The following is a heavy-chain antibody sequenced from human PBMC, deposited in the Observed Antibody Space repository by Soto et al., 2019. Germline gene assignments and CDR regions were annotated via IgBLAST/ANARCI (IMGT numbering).Heavy chain of an antibody. CDR1: GHTFTSYG. V-gene: IGHV1-3*01. J-gene: IGHJ6*02. Sequence: ASVKVSCKASGHTFTSYGISWVRQAPGQGLEWMGWINAGNGNTKYSQKFQGRVTITRDTSASTAYMELSSLRSEDTAVYYCARDPSYYGMDVWGQGTTVTVSS. CDR3: ARDPSYYGMDV. CDR2: INAGNGNT.